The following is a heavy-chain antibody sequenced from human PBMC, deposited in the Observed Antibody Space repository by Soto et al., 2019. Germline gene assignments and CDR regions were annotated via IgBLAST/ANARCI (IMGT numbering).Heavy chain of an antibody. CDR3: ARDRVWGSYRPHYYYGMDV. J-gene: IGHJ6*02. CDR2: INPNSGGT. D-gene: IGHD3-16*02. CDR1: GYTFTGYY. V-gene: IGHV1-2*04. Sequence: GASVKVSCKASGYTFTGYYMHWVRQAPGQGLEWMGWINPNSGGTNYAQKFQGWVTMTRDTSISTAYMELSRLRSDDTAVYYCARDRVWGSYRPHYYYGMDVWGQGTTVTVSS.